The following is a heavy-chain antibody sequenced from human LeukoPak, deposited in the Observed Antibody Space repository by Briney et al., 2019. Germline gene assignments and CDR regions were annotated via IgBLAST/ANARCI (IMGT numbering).Heavy chain of an antibody. D-gene: IGHD3-22*01. CDR1: GGSFSGYY. CDR3: ARASTMIVVVIRSYWYFDL. J-gene: IGHJ2*01. V-gene: IGHV4-34*01. CDR2: ISHSGST. Sequence: SETLSLTCAVYGGSFSGYYWSWIRQPPGKGLEWIGEISHSGSTNYYPSLKSRVTISVDTSKNQFSLKLSSVTAADTAVYYCARASTMIVVVIRSYWYFDLWGRGTLVTVSS.